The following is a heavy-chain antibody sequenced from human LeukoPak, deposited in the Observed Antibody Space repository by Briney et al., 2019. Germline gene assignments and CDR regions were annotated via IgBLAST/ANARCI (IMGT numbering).Heavy chain of an antibody. D-gene: IGHD2-15*01. Sequence: GGSLRLSCAASAFTFGSFCMSWVRQAPGKGLEWVSAISDTGSSTFYADSVRSRFTISRDTSKNTLSLQMNSRRADDTAVYYCAKMKGWRLYDYCMDVWGKGTTVTVSS. J-gene: IGHJ6*03. CDR3: AKMKGWRLYDYCMDV. CDR1: AFTFGSFC. V-gene: IGHV3-23*01. CDR2: ISDTGSST.